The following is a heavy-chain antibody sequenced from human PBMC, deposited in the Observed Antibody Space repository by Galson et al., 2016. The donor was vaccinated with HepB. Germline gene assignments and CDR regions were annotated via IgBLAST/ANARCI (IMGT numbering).Heavy chain of an antibody. Sequence: ETLSLTCSVSGASVSSNSFYWAWIRQPPGKGLEWIGSIYYSGRTYNNPSLKSRVTMSVDTSKNYFSLRLTSVTAADTAVYYCARQTITAAGDYWGQGTLVTVSS. D-gene: IGHD6-13*01. CDR3: ARQTITAAGDY. V-gene: IGHV4-39*01. J-gene: IGHJ4*02. CDR1: GASVSSNSFY. CDR2: IYYSGRT.